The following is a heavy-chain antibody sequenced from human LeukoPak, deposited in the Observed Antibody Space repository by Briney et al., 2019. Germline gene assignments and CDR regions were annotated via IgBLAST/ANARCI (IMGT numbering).Heavy chain of an antibody. CDR3: ASTSRATAY. D-gene: IGHD1-26*01. CDR2: INHSGST. J-gene: IGHJ4*02. CDR1: GGSFSGYY. V-gene: IGHV4-34*01. Sequence: SETLSLTCAVYGGSFSGYYWSWIRQPPGKGLEWIGEINHSGSTNYNPSLKSRVTISVDTSKNQFSLKLSSVTAADTAVYYCASTSRATAYWGQGTLVTVSS.